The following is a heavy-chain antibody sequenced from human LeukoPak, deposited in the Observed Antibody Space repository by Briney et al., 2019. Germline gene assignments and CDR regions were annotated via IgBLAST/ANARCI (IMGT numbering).Heavy chain of an antibody. D-gene: IGHD4-17*01. CDR3: AKELYGDYIH. V-gene: IGHV4-34*01. CDR1: GGSFSGYY. J-gene: IGHJ4*02. CDR2: INHSGST. Sequence: SETLSLTCAVYGGSFSGYYWSWIRQPPGKGLEWIGEINHSGSTNYNPSLKSRVTISVDTSKNQFSLKLSSVTAADTAVYYCAKELYGDYIHWGQGTLVTVSS.